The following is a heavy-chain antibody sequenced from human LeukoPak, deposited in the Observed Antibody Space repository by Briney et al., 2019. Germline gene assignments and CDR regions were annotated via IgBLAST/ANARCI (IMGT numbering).Heavy chain of an antibody. V-gene: IGHV3-30*18. J-gene: IGHJ4*02. Sequence: PGGSLRLSCAASGFTFSSYGMHWVRQAPGKGLEWVAVISYDGSNKYYADSVKGRFTISRDNSKNTLYLQMNSLRAEDTAVYYCAKGLFTVTTSPSDYWGQGTLVTVSS. CDR1: GFTFSSYG. CDR2: ISYDGSNK. CDR3: AKGLFTVTTSPSDY. D-gene: IGHD4-17*01.